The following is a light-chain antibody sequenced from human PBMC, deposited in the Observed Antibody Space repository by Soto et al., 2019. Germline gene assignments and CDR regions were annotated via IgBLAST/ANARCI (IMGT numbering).Light chain of an antibody. Sequence: EIVLTQSPANLSLSPGERATLSCRASQRVSSYLAWYQQKPGQAPRLLIYDASNRATGIPARFSGSGSGTAFTLTISSLESEDLAVYYCQQRRKWPSITFGQGTRLEIK. J-gene: IGKJ5*01. CDR2: DAS. CDR1: QRVSSY. V-gene: IGKV3-11*01. CDR3: QQRRKWPSIT.